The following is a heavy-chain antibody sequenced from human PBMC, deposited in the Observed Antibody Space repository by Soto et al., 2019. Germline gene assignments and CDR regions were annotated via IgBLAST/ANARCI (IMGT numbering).Heavy chain of an antibody. CDR1: GGTFSSYA. CDR2: IIPIFGTA. D-gene: IGHD3-16*02. J-gene: IGHJ4*02. V-gene: IGHV1-69*13. Sequence: SVKVSCKASGGTFSSYAISWVRQAPGQGLEWMGGIIPIFGTANYAQKFQGRVTITADESTSTAYMELSSLRSEDTAVYYCARAGEDMITFGGVIVSFDYWGQGTLVTVSS. CDR3: ARAGEDMITFGGVIVSFDY.